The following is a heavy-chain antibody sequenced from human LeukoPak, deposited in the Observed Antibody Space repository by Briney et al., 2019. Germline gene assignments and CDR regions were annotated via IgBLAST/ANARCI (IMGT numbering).Heavy chain of an antibody. J-gene: IGHJ4*02. D-gene: IGHD1-26*01. CDR2: INRAGIES. CDR3: ARVGTWELQRVFDN. CDR1: GFTFTDYW. V-gene: IGHV3-7*01. Sequence: GGSLRLSCAASGFTFTDYWMTWVRQVPGKGLEWVANINRAGIESYYVDSVKGRFAISRDNAEKSLYLQMDSLRVDDTAVYYCARVGTWELQRVFDNWGQGTLVTVSS.